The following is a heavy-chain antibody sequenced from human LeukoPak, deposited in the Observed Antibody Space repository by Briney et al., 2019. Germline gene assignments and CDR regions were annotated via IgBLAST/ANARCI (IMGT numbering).Heavy chain of an antibody. CDR2: IRYDGSNK. Sequence: GGSLRLSCAASRFTFSSYGMHWVRQAPGKGLEWVAYIRYDGSNKYYADSVKGRFTISRDNSKNTLYLQMNSLRAEDTAVYYCAKPYCNDGVCYFDYWGQGTLVSVSS. CDR3: AKPYCNDGVCYFDY. V-gene: IGHV3-30*02. D-gene: IGHD2-8*01. J-gene: IGHJ4*02. CDR1: RFTFSSYG.